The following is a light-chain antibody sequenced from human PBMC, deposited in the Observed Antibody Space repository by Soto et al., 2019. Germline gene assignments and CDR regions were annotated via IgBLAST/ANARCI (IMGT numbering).Light chain of an antibody. J-gene: IGLJ3*02. CDR3: SSYTARSTLV. CDR2: EVS. CDR1: SNDVGVYKY. Sequence: QSALTQPASVSGSPGQSITISCTETSNDVGVYKYVSWYQQHPGKAPKVMIYEVSNRPSGVSDRFSGSKSGNTASLTISGLQAEDEADYYCSSYTARSTLVFGGGTKLTVL. V-gene: IGLV2-14*01.